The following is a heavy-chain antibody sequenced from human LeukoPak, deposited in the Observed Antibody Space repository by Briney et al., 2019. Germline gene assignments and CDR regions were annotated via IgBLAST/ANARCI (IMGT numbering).Heavy chain of an antibody. V-gene: IGHV4-59*01. CDR3: ARALFDYYDSSGYPLNWFDP. Sequence: SETLSLTCTVSGGSISSYYWSWIRQPPGKGLEWIGYIYYSGSTNYNPSLKSRVTISVDTSKNQFSLKLSSVTAADTAVYYCARALFDYYDSSGYPLNWFDPWGQGTLVTVSS. D-gene: IGHD3-22*01. J-gene: IGHJ5*02. CDR1: GGSISSYY. CDR2: IYYSGST.